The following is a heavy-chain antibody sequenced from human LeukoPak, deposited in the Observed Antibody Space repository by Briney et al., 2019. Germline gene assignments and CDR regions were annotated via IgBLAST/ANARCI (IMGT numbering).Heavy chain of an antibody. J-gene: IGHJ4*02. CDR1: GFMFSSNW. V-gene: IGHV3-7*03. Sequence: GGSLRLSCAASGFMFSSNWMSWVRLAPGKGLEWVANIKEDGTETYYVDSVKGRFTISRDNAKNSLYLQMNSLRVEDTAVYYCAKEGRSLQTYWGQGTLVIVSS. CDR2: IKEDGTET. CDR3: AKEGRSLQTY. D-gene: IGHD5-24*01.